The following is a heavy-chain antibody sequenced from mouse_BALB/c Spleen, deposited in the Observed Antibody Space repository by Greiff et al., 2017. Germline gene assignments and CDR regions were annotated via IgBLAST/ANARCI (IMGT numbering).Heavy chain of an antibody. CDR3: ARAYYYGSSSYYAMDY. V-gene: IGHV1-84*02. D-gene: IGHD1-1*01. CDR2: IYPGSGNT. Sequence: VQLQESGPELVKPGASVKISCKASGYTFTDYYINWVKQKPGQGLEWIGWIYPGSGNTKYNEKFKGKATLTVDTSSSTAYMQLSSLTSEDTAVYFCARAYYYGSSSYYAMDYWGQGTSVTVSS. J-gene: IGHJ4*01. CDR1: GYTFTDYY.